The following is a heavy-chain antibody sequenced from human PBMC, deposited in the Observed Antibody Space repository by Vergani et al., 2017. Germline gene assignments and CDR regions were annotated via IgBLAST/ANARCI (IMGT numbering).Heavy chain of an antibody. CDR3: ARDFGVVISWFDP. D-gene: IGHD3-3*01. J-gene: IGHJ5*02. CDR1: GFTFDDYA. Sequence: EVQLVESGGGLVQPGRSLRLSCAASGFTFDDYAMHWVRQAPGKGLEWVSGISWNSGSIGYADSVKGRFTISRDNAKNSLYLQMNSLRAEDTAVYYCARDFGVVISWFDPWGQGTLVTVSS. CDR2: ISWNSGSI. V-gene: IGHV3-9*01.